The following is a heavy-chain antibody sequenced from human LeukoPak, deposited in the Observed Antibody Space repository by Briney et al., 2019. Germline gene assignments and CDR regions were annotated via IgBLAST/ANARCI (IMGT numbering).Heavy chain of an antibody. CDR1: GYTFKYYW. D-gene: IGHD3-10*01. V-gene: IGHV5-51*01. CDR3: ARRLEDYFPPTD. CDR2: IYPDDSDT. J-gene: IGHJ4*02. Sequence: GESLKISCTGSGYTFKYYWIGWVRQMPGKGLEWMGIIYPDDSDTKYSPSFQGQVTISADKSINTAYLQWSSLKASDTAMYYCARRLEDYFPPTDWGQGTLVTVSS.